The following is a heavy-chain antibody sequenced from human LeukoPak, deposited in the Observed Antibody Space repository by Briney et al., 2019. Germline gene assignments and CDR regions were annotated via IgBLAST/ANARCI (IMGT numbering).Heavy chain of an antibody. D-gene: IGHD6-19*01. CDR3: ARVSAVAVNFDY. Sequence: PSGTLSLTCAVSGGSISSSNWWSWVRQPPGKGLEWIGEIYHSGSTNYNPSLKSRVTISVDKSENQFSLKLSSVTAADTAVYYCARVSAVAVNFDYWGQGTLVTVSS. CDR1: GGSISSSNW. J-gene: IGHJ4*02. V-gene: IGHV4-4*02. CDR2: IYHSGST.